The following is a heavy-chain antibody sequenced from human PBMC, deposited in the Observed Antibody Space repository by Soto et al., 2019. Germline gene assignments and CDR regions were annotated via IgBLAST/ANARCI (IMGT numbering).Heavy chain of an antibody. V-gene: IGHV1-46*01. D-gene: IGHD3-22*01. CDR3: ARDLTREGDYFDTSGYYLGS. CDR2: INPSDGSI. CDR1: GYTLTRYY. J-gene: IGHJ4*02. Sequence: QVQLVQSGAEVKKPGASVKVSCKASGYTLTRYYMHWVRQAPGQGLEWMGIINPSDGSISYAQKFQGRVSMTSDTSTRAVYMELSSLRSEDTAVYYCARDLTREGDYFDTSGYYLGSWGQGTLVTVSS.